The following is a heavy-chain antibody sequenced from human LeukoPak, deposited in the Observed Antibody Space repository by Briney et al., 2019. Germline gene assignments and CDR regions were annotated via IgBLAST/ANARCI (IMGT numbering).Heavy chain of an antibody. CDR2: ISSSSSYI. V-gene: IGHV3-21*04. CDR3: ARDGSIAPPLAYCGGDCSMSDY. J-gene: IGHJ4*02. D-gene: IGHD2-21*02. CDR1: GFTFSSYS. Sequence: PGGSLRLSCAASGFTFSSYSMNWVRQAPGKGLEWVSSISSSSSYIYYADSVKGRFTISRDNAKNSLYLQMNSLRAEDTAVYYCARDGSIAPPLAYCGGDCSMSDYWGQGTLVTVSS.